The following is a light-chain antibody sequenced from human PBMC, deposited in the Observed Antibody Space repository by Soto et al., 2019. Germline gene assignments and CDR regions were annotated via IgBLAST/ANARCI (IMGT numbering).Light chain of an antibody. J-gene: IGKJ1*01. Sequence: IELAQSPTTLSVSPGDRATLCCRAGRSVRRNYLGWYQQKPGQAPRLLIYDASNRATGIPARFSGSGSGTDFTLTISSLESEDFAIYYCQQFSDWSWTFGQGTKVDIK. CDR2: DAS. CDR1: RSVRRNY. CDR3: QQFSDWSWT. V-gene: IGKV3-11*01.